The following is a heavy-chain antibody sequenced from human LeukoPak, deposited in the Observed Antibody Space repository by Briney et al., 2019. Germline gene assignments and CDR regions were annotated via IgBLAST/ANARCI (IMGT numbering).Heavy chain of an antibody. Sequence: GGSLRLSCAASGFTFDDYGMSWVRQAAGKGLEWVSGINWNGANTDYADSVKGRFTISRDNAKNSLYLQMNSLRAEDTALYYCARGFDGNFDYWGQGTLVAVSP. CDR3: ARGFDGNFDY. CDR1: GFTFDDYG. D-gene: IGHD3-9*01. J-gene: IGHJ4*02. CDR2: INWNGANT. V-gene: IGHV3-20*04.